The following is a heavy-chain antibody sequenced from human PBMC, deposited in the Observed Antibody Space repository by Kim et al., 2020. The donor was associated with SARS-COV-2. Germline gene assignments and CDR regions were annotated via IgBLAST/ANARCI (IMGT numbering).Heavy chain of an antibody. CDR3: ARDGPGGATTEYYFDY. D-gene: IGHD1-26*01. CDR1: GYTFTSYA. V-gene: IGHV7-4-1*02. J-gene: IGHJ4*02. CDR2: INTNTGNP. Sequence: ASVKVSCKASGYTFTSYAMNWVRQAPGQGLEWMGWINTNTGNPTYAQGFTGRFVFSLDTSVSTAYLQISSLKAEDTAVYYCARDGPGGATTEYYFDYWGQGTLVTVSS.